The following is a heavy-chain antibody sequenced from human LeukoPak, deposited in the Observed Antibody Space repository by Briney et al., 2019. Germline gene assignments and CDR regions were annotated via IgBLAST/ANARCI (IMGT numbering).Heavy chain of an antibody. CDR2: ISYDGSNK. V-gene: IGHV3-30*18. J-gene: IGHJ4*02. D-gene: IGHD6-19*01. CDR1: GFTFSSFG. Sequence: GGSLRLSCAVSGFTFSSFGMNWVRQAPGKGLEWVAAISYDGSNKYYADSVKGRFTISRDNSKNTLYLQMNSLRAEDTAVYYCAKDIQDQYSSGWYDYWGQGTLVTVSS. CDR3: AKDIQDQYSSGWYDY.